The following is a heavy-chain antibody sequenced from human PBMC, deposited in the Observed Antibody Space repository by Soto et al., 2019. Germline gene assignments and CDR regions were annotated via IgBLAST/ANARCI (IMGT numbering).Heavy chain of an antibody. CDR2: LTWNGEVL. CDR3: VKDSESSGYLTHLDY. Sequence: LRLSCVASGFTFDDYAIHWVRQTPGKGLEWVSGLTWNGEVLGYADSVKGRFTISRDNAKNSLYLEMNSLRPEDTALYYCVKDSESSGYLTHLDYWGQGTRVTVS. CDR1: GFTFDDYA. V-gene: IGHV3-9*01. J-gene: IGHJ4*02. D-gene: IGHD3-22*01.